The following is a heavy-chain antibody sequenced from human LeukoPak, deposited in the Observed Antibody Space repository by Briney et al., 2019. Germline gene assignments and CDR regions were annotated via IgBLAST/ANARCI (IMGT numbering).Heavy chain of an antibody. Sequence: PGGSLRLSCAASGFTFSSYWMSWVRQAPGEGLVWVSRISSDGTTTYADSVKGRFTISRDNVKNTLYLQMNSLRVEDTAVYYCARDWYYSIDYWGRGTLVTVSS. CDR1: GFTFSSYW. V-gene: IGHV3-74*01. J-gene: IGHJ4*02. CDR2: ISSDGTT. D-gene: IGHD3-16*01. CDR3: ARDWYYSIDY.